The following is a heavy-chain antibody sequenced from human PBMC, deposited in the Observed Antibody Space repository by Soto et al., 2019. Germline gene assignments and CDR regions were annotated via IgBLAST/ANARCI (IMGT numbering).Heavy chain of an antibody. CDR3: ARFGSGTSYFDY. Sequence: GGSLRLSCAASGFTFSSYAMHWVRQAPGKGLEWVAVISYDGSNKYYADSVKGRFTISRDNSKNTLYLQMNSLRAEDTAVYYCARFGSGTSYFDYWGQGTLVTVSS. J-gene: IGHJ4*02. D-gene: IGHD3-10*01. CDR1: GFTFSSYA. CDR2: ISYDGSNK. V-gene: IGHV3-30-3*01.